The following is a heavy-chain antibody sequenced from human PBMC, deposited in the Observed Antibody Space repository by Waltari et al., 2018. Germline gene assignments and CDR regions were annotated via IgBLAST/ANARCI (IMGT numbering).Heavy chain of an antibody. Sequence: QLQLQESGPGLVKPSETLSLTCTVSGGSISSYYWSWIRPSPGKGLEWIWYNSFSGSPNYPPSLKSRVTLSGDPSKNEVSPEVTYVTPVDTAIYYCARGGSTSESFDVWGQGTMVTVSS. V-gene: IGHV4-59*01. CDR1: GGSISSYY. CDR3: ARGGSTSESFDV. CDR2: NSFSGSP. D-gene: IGHD3-10*01. J-gene: IGHJ3*01.